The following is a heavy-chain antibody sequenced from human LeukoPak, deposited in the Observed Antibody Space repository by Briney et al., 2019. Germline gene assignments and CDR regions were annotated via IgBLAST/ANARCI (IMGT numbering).Heavy chain of an antibody. J-gene: IGHJ4*02. CDR2: IYYSGST. CDR1: GGSISSSSYY. V-gene: IGHV4-39*07. CDR3: ARERWLQSDY. Sequence: PSETLSLTCTVSGGSISSSSYYWGWIRQPPGKGLEWIGSIYYSGSTYYNPSLKSRVTISVDTSKNQFSLKLSSVTAADTAVYYCARERWLQSDYWGQGTLVTVSS. D-gene: IGHD5-24*01.